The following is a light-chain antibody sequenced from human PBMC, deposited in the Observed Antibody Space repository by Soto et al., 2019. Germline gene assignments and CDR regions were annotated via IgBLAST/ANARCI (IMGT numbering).Light chain of an antibody. CDR2: GAS. J-gene: IGKJ3*01. CDR1: QNVSTW. CDR3: QQGSRFPST. Sequence: DIQMTQSPSTLSGSVGDRVTVTCRASQNVSTWLTWYQQAPGKAPDLLIYGASTLQRGVPSRFSGSGSGTEFTLTISSLQPEDFAIYFCQQGSRFPSTFGPGTKVDIK. V-gene: IGKV1-12*02.